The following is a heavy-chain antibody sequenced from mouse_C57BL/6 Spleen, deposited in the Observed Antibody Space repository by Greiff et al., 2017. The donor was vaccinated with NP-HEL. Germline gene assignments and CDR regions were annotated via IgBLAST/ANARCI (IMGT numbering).Heavy chain of an antibody. J-gene: IGHJ2*01. CDR2: IDPEDGDT. Sequence: EVQRVESGAELVRPGASVKLSCTASGFNIKDYYMHWVKQRPEQGLEWIGRIDPEDGDTAYAPKFQGQATMTADTSSNTAYLQLSSLTSEDAAVYYCTTCRAYGYYVNYFDYWGQGTTLTVSS. D-gene: IGHD2-3*01. V-gene: IGHV14-1*01. CDR1: GFNIKDYY. CDR3: TTCRAYGYYVNYFDY.